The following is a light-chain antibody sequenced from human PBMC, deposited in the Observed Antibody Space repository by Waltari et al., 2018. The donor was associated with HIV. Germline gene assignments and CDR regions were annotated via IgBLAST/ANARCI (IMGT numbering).Light chain of an antibody. V-gene: IGLV2-11*01. CDR3: CSYAGTWVFGGAGTWV. CDR2: DVT. J-gene: IGLJ3*02. CDR1: SSDVGYYNY. Sequence: QSALTQPRSVSGSPGQSVTISCTGTSSDVGYYNYVSWYQQHPGKAPKLLIYDVTKWPSGIPDRFSGSKSGNTASLTISGLQAEDEADYYCCSYAGTWVFGGAGTWVFGGGTKLTVL.